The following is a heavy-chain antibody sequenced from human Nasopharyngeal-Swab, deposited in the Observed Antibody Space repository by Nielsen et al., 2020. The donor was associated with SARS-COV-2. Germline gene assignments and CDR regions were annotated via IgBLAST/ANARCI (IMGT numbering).Heavy chain of an antibody. Sequence: GGSLRLSCAASGFSVSGNTYMSWVRQAPGKGLEWVSTIHADGNTYYADSVKGRFTVSRDNSKNTAYLQMDSLRAEDTALYYCATWIVGHFDHWGQGAQVIVSS. CDR3: ATWIVGHFDH. CDR2: IHADGNT. D-gene: IGHD2-15*01. CDR1: GFSVSGNTY. V-gene: IGHV3-53*01. J-gene: IGHJ4*02.